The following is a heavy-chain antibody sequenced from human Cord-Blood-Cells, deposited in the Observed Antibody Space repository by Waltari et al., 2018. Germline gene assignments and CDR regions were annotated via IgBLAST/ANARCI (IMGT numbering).Heavy chain of an antibody. V-gene: IGHV4-34*01. CDR1: GGSLRCFY. CDR2: INHSGST. CDR3: ARRPTPAGLRGGYMDV. D-gene: IGHD3-16*01. J-gene: IGHJ6*03. Sequence: QVHLQQWGAGLLKPSETLSLTCAAYGGSLRCFYWSWIRPPPGKGLEWIGEINHSGSTNYNPSLKSRVTISVDTSKNQFSLKLSSVTAADTAVYYCARRPTPAGLRGGYMDVWGKGTTVTVSS.